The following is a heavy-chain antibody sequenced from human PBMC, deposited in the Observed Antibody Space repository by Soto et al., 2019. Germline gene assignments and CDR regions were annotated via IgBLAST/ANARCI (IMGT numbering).Heavy chain of an antibody. V-gene: IGHV4-34*01. CDR2: INHSGST. CDR1: GGSFSGYY. D-gene: IGHD2-2*01. Sequence: QVQLQQRGAGLLKPSETLSLTCAVYGGSFSGYYWSWIRQPPGKGLEWIGEINHSGSTNYNPSRKSRVTRSVDTSKHQFSLKLSSVTAADTSVYYCAKDIVGVQSSVYYYYYGMDVWGQGTTVTVSS. CDR3: AKDIVGVQSSVYYYYYGMDV. J-gene: IGHJ6*02.